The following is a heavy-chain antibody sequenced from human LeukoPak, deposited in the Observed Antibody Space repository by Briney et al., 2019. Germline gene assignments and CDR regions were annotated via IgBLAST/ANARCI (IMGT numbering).Heavy chain of an antibody. J-gene: IGHJ3*02. V-gene: IGHV3-23*01. D-gene: IGHD4-17*01. CDR3: SKDPTGDYVGAFDM. Sequence: GGSLTLSCTASGLTFSNYDTTWVRQAPGKGLEWVSYITGSGRGTYYAASVKGRFSVSRDNSQNTVFLHMNSLRADDTALYYCSKDPTGDYVGAFDMWGQGHWSQSLQ. CDR1: GLTFSNYD. CDR2: ITGSGRGT.